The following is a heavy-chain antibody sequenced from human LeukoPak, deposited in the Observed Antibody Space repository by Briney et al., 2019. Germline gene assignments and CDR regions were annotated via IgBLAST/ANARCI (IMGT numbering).Heavy chain of an antibody. CDR3: ARGYCSGGSCYSFDY. V-gene: IGHV4-31*11. D-gene: IGHD2-15*01. Sequence: PSETLSLTCAVSGESFSGNFWTWIRQHPGKGLEWIGYIYYSGSTYYNPSLKSRVTISVDTSKNQFSLKLSSVTAADTAVYYCARGYCSGGSCYSFDYWGQGTLVTVSS. CDR2: IYYSGST. CDR1: GESFSGNF. J-gene: IGHJ4*02.